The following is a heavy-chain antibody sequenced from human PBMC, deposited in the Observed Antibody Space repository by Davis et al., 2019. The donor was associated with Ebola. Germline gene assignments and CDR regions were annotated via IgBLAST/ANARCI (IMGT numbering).Heavy chain of an antibody. CDR3: ARIMTTDALGEAFDI. CDR2: ISSSSSTI. D-gene: IGHD3-16*01. Sequence: PGGSLRLSCAASGFTFSNAWMSWVRQAPGKGLEWVSYISSSSSTIYYADSVKCRFTISRDNAKNSLYLQMNSLRAEDTAVYYCARIMTTDALGEAFDIWGQGTMVTVSS. J-gene: IGHJ3*02. CDR1: GFTFSNAW. V-gene: IGHV3-48*04.